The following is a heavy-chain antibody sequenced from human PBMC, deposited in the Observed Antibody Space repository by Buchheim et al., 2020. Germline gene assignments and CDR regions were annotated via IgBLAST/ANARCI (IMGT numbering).Heavy chain of an antibody. D-gene: IGHD3-22*01. CDR3: ARTSSGYYPTANYFDY. V-gene: IGHV3-72*01. J-gene: IGHJ4*02. CDR1: GFTFSDHY. Sequence: EVQLVESGGGLVQPGGSLRLSCAASGFTFSDHYMDWVRQAPGKGLEWVGRTRNKANSYTTEYAASVKGRFTISRDDSKNSLYLQMNSLKTEDTAVYYCARTSSGYYPTANYFDYWGQGTL. CDR2: TRNKANSYTT.